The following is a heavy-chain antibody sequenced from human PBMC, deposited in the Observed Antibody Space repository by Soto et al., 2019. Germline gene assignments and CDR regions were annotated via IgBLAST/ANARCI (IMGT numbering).Heavy chain of an antibody. CDR2: IGPYNGNT. CDR1: GYKFTTYA. CDR3: ARDTVTSLTPYQGFYYYGMDV. Sequence: ASVKVSCKASGYKFTTYAIGWVRQAPGQGLEWMGWIGPYNGNTNYAREFQGRVTITTDTFTTTAYMDTLRPDDTAIYYCARDTVTSLTPYQGFYYYGMDVWGQGTTVTVSS. V-gene: IGHV1-18*01. J-gene: IGHJ6*02. D-gene: IGHD2-2*01.